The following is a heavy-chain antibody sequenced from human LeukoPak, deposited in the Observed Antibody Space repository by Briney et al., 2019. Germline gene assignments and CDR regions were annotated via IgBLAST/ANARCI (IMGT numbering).Heavy chain of an antibody. J-gene: IGHJ4*02. Sequence: SGGSLRLSCAASGFTFSDYYMSWIRQAPGKGLEWVSYISSSGSTIYYADSVKGRFTISRGNAKNSLYLQMNSLRAEDTAVYYCAREGCTNGVCSTALFDYWGQGTLVTVSS. CDR2: ISSSGSTI. D-gene: IGHD2-8*01. CDR1: GFTFSDYY. V-gene: IGHV3-11*04. CDR3: AREGCTNGVCSTALFDY.